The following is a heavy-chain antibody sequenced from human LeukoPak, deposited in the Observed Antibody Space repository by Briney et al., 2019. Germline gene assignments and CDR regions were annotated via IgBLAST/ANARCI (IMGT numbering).Heavy chain of an antibody. CDR2: INQDGSEE. V-gene: IGHV3-7*01. J-gene: IGHJ4*02. D-gene: IGHD5-12*01. CDR1: GFSFISYG. Sequence: GGSLRLSCAASGFSFISYGMHWVRQAPGKGLEWVAHINQDGSEEHYMDSVKARFIISRDNAKNSLSLQMDSLRAEDTAVYYCVRDGGVSGYDLLDYWGQGTLVTVSS. CDR3: VRDGGVSGYDLLDY.